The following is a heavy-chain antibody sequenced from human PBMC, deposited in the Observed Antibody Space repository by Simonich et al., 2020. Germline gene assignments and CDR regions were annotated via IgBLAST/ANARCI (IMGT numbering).Heavy chain of an antibody. CDR1: GFTFSSYA. V-gene: IGHV3-30*07. D-gene: IGHD2-21*01. CDR3: ARGWTIYWYFDL. CDR2: ISNDGSNK. J-gene: IGHJ2*01. Sequence: VVQPGRSLRLSCAASGFTFSSYAMHWVRQAPGKVLEWVAIISNDGSNKYYADSVKGRFTISRDNSKNTLYLQMNSLRAEDTAVYYCARGWTIYWYFDLWGRGTLVTVSS.